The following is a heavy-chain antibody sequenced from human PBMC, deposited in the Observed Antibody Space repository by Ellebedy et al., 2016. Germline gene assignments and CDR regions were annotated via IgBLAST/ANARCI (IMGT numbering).Heavy chain of an antibody. CDR1: GFTFTSYA. Sequence: GESLKISCAASGFTFTSYAMHWVRQAPGKGLEWVAVTSYDGSDKYHADSVKGRFTISRDNSKNTLFLQMNSLRAEDTAVYYCARERVGARFDYWGQGTLVTVSP. V-gene: IGHV3-30*04. D-gene: IGHD1-26*01. CDR3: ARERVGARFDY. J-gene: IGHJ4*02. CDR2: TSYDGSDK.